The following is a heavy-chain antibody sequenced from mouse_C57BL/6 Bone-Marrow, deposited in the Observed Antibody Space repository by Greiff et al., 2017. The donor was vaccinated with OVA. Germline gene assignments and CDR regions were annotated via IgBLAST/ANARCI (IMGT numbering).Heavy chain of an antibody. CDR2: IDPSDSYT. CDR3: ARERYAMDY. CDR1: GYTFTSYW. V-gene: IGHV1-69*01. Sequence: QVQLQQSGAELVMPGASVKLSCKASGYTFTSYWVHWVKQRPGQGLEWIGEIDPSDSYTNYNQKFKGKSTLTVDKSSSTAYMQLSSLTSEDSAVYYCARERYAMDYWGQGTSVTVSS. J-gene: IGHJ4*01.